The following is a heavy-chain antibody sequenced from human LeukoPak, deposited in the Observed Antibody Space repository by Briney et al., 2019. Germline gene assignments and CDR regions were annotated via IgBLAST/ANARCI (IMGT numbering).Heavy chain of an antibody. CDR3: ARDIGGSLVYYYYYYMDV. D-gene: IGHD1-26*01. Sequence: PGGSLRLSCAASGFTFSDYYMSWIRQAPGKGLEWVSYISSSGSTIYYADSVKGRFTISRDNAKNSLYLQMNSLRAEDTAVYYCARDIGGSLVYYYYYYMDVWGKGTTVTVSS. CDR2: ISSSGSTI. CDR1: GFTFSDYY. V-gene: IGHV3-11*04. J-gene: IGHJ6*03.